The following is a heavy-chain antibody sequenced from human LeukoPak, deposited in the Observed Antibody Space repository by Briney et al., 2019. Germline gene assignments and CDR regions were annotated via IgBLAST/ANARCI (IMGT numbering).Heavy chain of an antibody. CDR3: AGGYSIDY. CDR2: INSDGSRT. J-gene: IGHJ4*02. CDR1: GFTFSTYW. V-gene: IGHV3-74*01. Sequence: PGGSLRLSCAASGFTFSTYWMHWVCQAPGKGLVWVSRINSDGSRTTYADSVKGRFTISRDNAKNTLSLQMNSLRAEDTAVYYCAGGYSIDYWGQGTLVTVSS. D-gene: IGHD5-18*01.